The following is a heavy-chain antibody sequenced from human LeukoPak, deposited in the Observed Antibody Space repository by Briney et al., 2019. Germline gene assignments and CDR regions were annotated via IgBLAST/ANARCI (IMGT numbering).Heavy chain of an antibody. CDR3: ARQSRITMIRGPYGMDV. J-gene: IGHJ6*02. V-gene: IGHV4-59*08. CDR1: GGSISSYY. D-gene: IGHD3-10*01. CDR2: IFYSGST. Sequence: SETLSLTCTVSGGSISSYYWSWIRQPPGKGLEWIGYIFYSGSTNYNPSLKSRVTISVDTSKNQFSLKLSSVTAADTAVYYCARQSRITMIRGPYGMDVWGQGTTVTVSS.